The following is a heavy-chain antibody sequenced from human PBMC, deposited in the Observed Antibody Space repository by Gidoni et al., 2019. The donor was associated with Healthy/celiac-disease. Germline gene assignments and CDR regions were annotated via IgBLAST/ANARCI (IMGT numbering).Heavy chain of an antibody. D-gene: IGHD3-16*01. CDR3: ARGAQLGDPAFDI. Sequence: QVQLVESGGGVVQPGRSLSLPCAASGFTFSSYGMHWVRQAPGTGLAWVAVIWYNGSNKYYADSVKGRFTISRDNSKNTLYLQMNSLRAEDTAVYYCARGAQLGDPAFDIWGQGTMVTVSS. CDR1: GFTFSSYG. CDR2: IWYNGSNK. V-gene: IGHV3-33*01. J-gene: IGHJ3*02.